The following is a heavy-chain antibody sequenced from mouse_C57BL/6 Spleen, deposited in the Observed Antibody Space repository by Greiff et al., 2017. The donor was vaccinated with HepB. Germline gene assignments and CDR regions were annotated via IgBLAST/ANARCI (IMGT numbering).Heavy chain of an antibody. D-gene: IGHD2-3*01. J-gene: IGHJ2*01. CDR2: IYPGSGST. Sequence: QVQLQQPGAELVKPGASVKMSCKASGYTFTSYWITWVKQRPGQGLEWIGDIYPGSGSTNYNEKFKRKATLTIDTSSSTAYMQLSSLTSEDSAVYYCARSGDGYYFYYFDYWGQGTTLTVSS. CDR1: GYTFTSYW. CDR3: ARSGDGYYFYYFDY. V-gene: IGHV1-55*01.